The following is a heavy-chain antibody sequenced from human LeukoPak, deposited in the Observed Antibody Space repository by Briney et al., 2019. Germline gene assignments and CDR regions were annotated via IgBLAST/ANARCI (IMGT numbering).Heavy chain of an antibody. CDR3: ARRIVGATWVDY. J-gene: IGHJ4*02. CDR2: INHSGST. D-gene: IGHD1-26*01. CDR1: GGSFSGYY. V-gene: IGHV4-34*01. Sequence: SETLSLTCAAYGGSFSGYYWSWIRQPPGKGLEWIGEINHSGSTNYNPSLKSRVTISVDTSKNQFSLKLSSVTAADTAVYYCARRIVGATWVDYWGQGTLVTVSS.